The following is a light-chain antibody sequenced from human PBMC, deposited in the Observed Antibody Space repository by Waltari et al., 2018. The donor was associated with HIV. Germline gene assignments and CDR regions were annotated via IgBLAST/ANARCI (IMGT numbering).Light chain of an antibody. V-gene: IGKV4-1*01. Sequence: DFVMTQSPDSLAVSLGERATINCKSSHSVLYSATKKNSLAWYQQKLGHPPKLLSSWASTRESGVPDRCSGGTSVTDFTLTIDSLQAEDVAVYYGQRYYTTPLSFGGGTKVEIK. CDR3: QRYYTTPLS. J-gene: IGKJ4*01. CDR2: WAS. CDR1: HSVLYSATKKNS.